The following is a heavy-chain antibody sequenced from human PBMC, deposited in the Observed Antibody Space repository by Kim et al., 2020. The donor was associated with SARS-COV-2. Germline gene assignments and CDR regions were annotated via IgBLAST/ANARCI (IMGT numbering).Heavy chain of an antibody. J-gene: IGHJ2*01. CDR3: ARDLDYYETTGYYPTHWFFDV. D-gene: IGHD3-22*01. CDR2: IVPIFGKA. Sequence: SVKVSCKTSGGTFNKYAISWVRQAPGQGFEWMGGIVPIFGKADFAQKFQGRLTITADESTSTAYMELSGLRFEDTAVYYCARDLDYYETTGYYPTHWFFDVWGRGTPVTVSS. V-gene: IGHV1-69*13. CDR1: GGTFNKYA.